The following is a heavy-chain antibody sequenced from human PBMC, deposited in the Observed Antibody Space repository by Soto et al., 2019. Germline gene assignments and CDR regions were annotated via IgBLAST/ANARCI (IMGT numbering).Heavy chain of an antibody. V-gene: IGHV3-9*01. CDR3: AKDTQPDILTGYDDY. J-gene: IGHJ4*02. Sequence: PGGSLRLSCAASGFTFDDYAMHWVRQAPGKGLEWVSGISWNSGSIGYADSVKGRFTISRDNAKNSLYLQMNSLRAEDTALYYCAKDTQPDILTGYDDYWGQGTLVTVSS. CDR2: ISWNSGSI. D-gene: IGHD3-9*01. CDR1: GFTFDDYA.